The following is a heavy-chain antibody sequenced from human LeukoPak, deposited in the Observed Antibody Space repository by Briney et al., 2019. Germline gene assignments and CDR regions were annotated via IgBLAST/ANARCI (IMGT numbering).Heavy chain of an antibody. CDR2: TYYTSKWYN. V-gene: IGHV6-1*01. Sequence: SQTLSLTCAISGDSVFSNSSWNWIRQSPSRGLEWLGRTYYTSKWYNDYVVSVKSRININPDTSKNQFSLQLSSVTPEDTAVYYCARGPSYFQHWGQGTLVTVSS. CDR1: GDSVFSNSS. J-gene: IGHJ1*01. CDR3: ARGPSYFQH.